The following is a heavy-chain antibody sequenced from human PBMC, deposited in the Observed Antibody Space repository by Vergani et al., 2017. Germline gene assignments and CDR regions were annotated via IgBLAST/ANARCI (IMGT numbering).Heavy chain of an antibody. J-gene: IGHJ6*02. D-gene: IGHD3-9*01. CDR3: ARETDTGSSVSYNYYAMDV. V-gene: IGHV3-11*04. CDR2: MSSGDSI. Sequence: QVQLVESGGGLVKPGGSLRLSCAASGFTFSAHYMSWVRQAPGKGLEWISYMSSGDSIYYADSVKGRFTVSSDNTKNTLYLQMNSLRAEDTAVYYCARETDTGSSVSYNYYAMDVWGQGTTVSVSS. CDR1: GFTFSAHY.